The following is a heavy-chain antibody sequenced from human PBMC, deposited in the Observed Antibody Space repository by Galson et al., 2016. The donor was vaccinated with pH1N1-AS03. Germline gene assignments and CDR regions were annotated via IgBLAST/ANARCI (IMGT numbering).Heavy chain of an antibody. Sequence: SVKVSCKASGYTFTNFGINWVRQAPGQGLEWLGWISAYSGNTGYAQSLQGRVSMTTDPSTSTAYMELTSLTSDDTAVYYCARAHYNADYVPDFWGQGTLVTVSS. CDR2: ISAYSGNT. CDR1: GYTFTNFG. V-gene: IGHV1-18*01. D-gene: IGHD4-17*01. J-gene: IGHJ4*02. CDR3: ARAHYNADYVPDF.